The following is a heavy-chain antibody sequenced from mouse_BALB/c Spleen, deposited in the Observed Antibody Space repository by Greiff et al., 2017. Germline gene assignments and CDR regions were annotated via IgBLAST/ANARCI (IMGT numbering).Heavy chain of an antibody. CDR1: GDSITSGY. J-gene: IGHJ4*01. V-gene: IGHV3-8*02. CDR2: ISYSGST. CDR3: ARFPMITTGAMDY. D-gene: IGHD2-4*01. Sequence: EVMLVESGPSLVKPSQTLSLTCSVTGDSITSGYWNWIRKFPGNKLEYMGYISYSGSTYYNPSLKSRISITRDTSKNQYYLQLNSVTTEDTATYYCARFPMITTGAMDYWGQGTSVTVSS.